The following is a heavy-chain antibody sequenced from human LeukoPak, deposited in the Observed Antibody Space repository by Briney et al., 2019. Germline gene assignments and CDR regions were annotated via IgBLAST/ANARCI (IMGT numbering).Heavy chain of an antibody. CDR3: AKGAAAFDI. CDR2: LSGSGGTT. D-gene: IGHD6-13*01. J-gene: IGHJ3*02. CDR1: GFTFSSYA. V-gene: IGHV3-23*01. Sequence: GGSLRLSCAASGFTFSSYAMSWVRQAPGKGLEWVSSLSGSGGTTYFADSVKGRFTISRDNSKNTLYLQMNSLRAEDTAVYYCAKGAAAFDIWGQGTMVTVSS.